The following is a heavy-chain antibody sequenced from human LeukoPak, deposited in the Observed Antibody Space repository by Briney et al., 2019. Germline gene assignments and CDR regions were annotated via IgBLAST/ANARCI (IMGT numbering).Heavy chain of an antibody. Sequence: SETLSLTCTVSGGSISSSYWSWIRQPPGKGLEWIGYIYYSGSTNYNPSLKSRVTISIDTSKNQFSLKLSSVTAADTAVYYCARAVGSIDYWGQGTLVTVSS. CDR1: GGSISSSY. CDR3: ARAVGSIDY. V-gene: IGHV4-59*12. D-gene: IGHD2-15*01. J-gene: IGHJ4*02. CDR2: IYYSGST.